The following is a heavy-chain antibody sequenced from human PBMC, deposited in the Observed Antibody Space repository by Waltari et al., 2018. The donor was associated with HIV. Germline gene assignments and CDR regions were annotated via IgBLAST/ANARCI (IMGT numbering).Heavy chain of an antibody. CDR2: IWFDGNNK. J-gene: IGHJ4*02. CDR3: AKDRAGYFDENGRHGIDE. D-gene: IGHD3-9*01. Sequence: QVQLVESGGGVVQPGWSLRISCTASDFTFSNFGMHWVRQAPGTGLEWLAVIWFDGNNKLYADSVKGRFRISRDNSKSILYLEMDSLRDEDTAVYYCAKDRAGYFDENGRHGIDEWGLGTRVIVSS. V-gene: IGHV3-30*18. CDR1: DFTFSNFG.